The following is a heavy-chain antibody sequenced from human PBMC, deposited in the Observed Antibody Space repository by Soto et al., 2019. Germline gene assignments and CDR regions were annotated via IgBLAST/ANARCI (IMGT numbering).Heavy chain of an antibody. D-gene: IGHD2-15*01. CDR3: ARAIYGGNEY. V-gene: IGHV4-61*08. CDR2: IYYSGST. J-gene: IGHJ4*02. CDR1: GGSISSGGYY. Sequence: SETLSLTCTVSGGSISSGGYYWSWIRQHPGKGLEWIGYIYYSGSTNYNPSLKSRVTISVDTSKNQFSLKLSSVTAADTAVYYCARAIYGGNEYWGQGTLVTVSS.